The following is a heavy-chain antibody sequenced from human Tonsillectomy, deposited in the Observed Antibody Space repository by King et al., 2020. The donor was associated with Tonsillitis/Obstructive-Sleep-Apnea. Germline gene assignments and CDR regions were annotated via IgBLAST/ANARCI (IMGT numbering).Heavy chain of an antibody. J-gene: IGHJ4*02. CDR3: AKSDDILTGSDY. V-gene: IGHV3-23*04. Sequence: VQLVESGGGLVQPGGCLRLSCAASGFTFSSYAMNWVRQAPGKGLDWVSSIIGSGSNTNYADPVKGRFTISRDNSKNTLYPQMNRLRAEDTAVYYCAKSDDILTGSDYWGQGTLVAVSS. CDR1: GFTFSSYA. CDR2: IIGSGSNT. D-gene: IGHD3-9*01.